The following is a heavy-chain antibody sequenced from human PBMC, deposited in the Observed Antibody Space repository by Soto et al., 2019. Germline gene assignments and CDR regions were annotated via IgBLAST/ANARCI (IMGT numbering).Heavy chain of an antibody. CDR2: INAGNGNT. J-gene: IGHJ5*02. Sequence: QVQLVQSGAEVKKPGASVKVSCKASGYTFTSYAMHWVRQAPGQRLEWMGWINAGNGNTKYSQKLQGRVTITRDTSESTAYMELSSLRSEDTAVYYCARDQLLPGTNWFDPWGQGTLVTVSS. CDR3: ARDQLLPGTNWFDP. D-gene: IGHD2-2*01. CDR1: GYTFTSYA. V-gene: IGHV1-3*01.